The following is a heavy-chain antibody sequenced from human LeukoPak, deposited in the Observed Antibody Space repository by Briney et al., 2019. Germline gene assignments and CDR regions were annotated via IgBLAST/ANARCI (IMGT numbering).Heavy chain of an antibody. CDR1: GYSFTSYW. CDR3: ATPSSIAARSFDY. CDR2: IYPGDSDT. V-gene: IGHV5-51*01. J-gene: IGHJ4*02. D-gene: IGHD6-6*01. Sequence: GESLKISCKGSGYSFTSYWIGWVRQMPGKGLEWMGIIYPGDSDTRYSPSFQGQVTISADKSISTAYLQWSSLKASDTAMYYCATPSSIAARSFDYWGQGTLVTVSS.